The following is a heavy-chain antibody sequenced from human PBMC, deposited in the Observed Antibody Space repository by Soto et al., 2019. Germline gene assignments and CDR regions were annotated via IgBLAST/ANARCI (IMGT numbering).Heavy chain of an antibody. CDR2: INPNSGGT. Sequence: GASVKVSCKASGYTFTGYYMHWVRQAPGQGLEWMGWINPNSGGTNYAQKFQGWVTMTRDTSISTAYMELSRLRSDDTAVYYCARDRSTIAAARGLFDYWGQETLVTSPQ. V-gene: IGHV1-2*04. CDR3: ARDRSTIAAARGLFDY. D-gene: IGHD6-13*01. CDR1: GYTFTGYY. J-gene: IGHJ4*02.